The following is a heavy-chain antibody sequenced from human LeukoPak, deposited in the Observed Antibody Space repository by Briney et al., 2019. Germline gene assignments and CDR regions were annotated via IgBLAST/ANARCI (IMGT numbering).Heavy chain of an antibody. CDR1: GFTFSNYA. CDR3: AKDSGGYYDFWSAPTDYYFMDV. Sequence: GGSLRLSCAASGFTFSNYAMSWVRQAPGTGLQWVSAISGGADDTYYGDSVKGRFTISRDNSNNMVYLQMNSLRAEDTAVYYCAKDSGGYYDFWSAPTDYYFMDVWGKGTTVTVSS. V-gene: IGHV3-23*01. J-gene: IGHJ6*03. D-gene: IGHD3-3*01. CDR2: ISGGADDT.